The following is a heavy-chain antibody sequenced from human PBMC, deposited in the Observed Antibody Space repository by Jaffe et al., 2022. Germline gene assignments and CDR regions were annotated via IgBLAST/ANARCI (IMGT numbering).Heavy chain of an antibody. CDR3: VRLSPGTNNRFDP. CDR2: IYPGDSDT. CDR1: GYSFSNYW. V-gene: IGHV5-51*03. Sequence: EVQLVQSGAEMKKPGESLKISCKGSGYSFSNYWIGWVRQMPEKGLELMGIIYPGDSDTQYSPSYQGQVTISADKSITTAYLQWSSLKASDTGMYYCVRLSPGTNNRFDPWGQGTLVTVSS. D-gene: IGHD1-7*01. J-gene: IGHJ5*02.